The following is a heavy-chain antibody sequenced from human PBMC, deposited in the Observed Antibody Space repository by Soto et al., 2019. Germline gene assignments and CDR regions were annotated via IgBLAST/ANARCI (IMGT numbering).Heavy chain of an antibody. CDR2: IYWDDVQ. CDR1: GFSPSRSGVG. J-gene: IGHJ4*02. D-gene: IGHD2-15*01. CDR3: AHSPCSGGTCYLFDY. V-gene: IGHV2-5*02. Sequence: QITLKESGPTLVKPTQTLTLTCTISGFSPSRSGVGVGWIRQPPGKSLEWLALIYWDDVQRYSPSLETRLTITKDNFRSQVVLTMTNMDPVDTATSYCAHSPCSGGTCYLFDYWGQGTLVTVSS.